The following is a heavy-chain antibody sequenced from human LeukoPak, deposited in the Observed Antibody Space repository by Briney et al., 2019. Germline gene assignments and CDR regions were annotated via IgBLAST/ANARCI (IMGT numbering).Heavy chain of an antibody. J-gene: IGHJ4*02. D-gene: IGHD3-22*01. CDR3: ARVDFEGTYYDSSGYRLDY. CDR1: GGTFSSYA. Sequence: SVKVSGKASGGTFSSYAISWVRQAPGQGLEWMGRIIPILGIANYAQKFQGRVTITADKSTSTAYMELSSLRSEDTAVYYCARVDFEGTYYDSSGYRLDYWGQGTLVTVSS. V-gene: IGHV1-69*04. CDR2: IIPILGIA.